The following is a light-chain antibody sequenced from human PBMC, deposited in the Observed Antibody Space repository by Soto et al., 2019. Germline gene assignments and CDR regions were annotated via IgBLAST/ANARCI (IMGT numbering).Light chain of an antibody. CDR1: SNDVGGSNH. J-gene: IGLJ1*01. CDR2: NVN. CDR3: TSSRSGGLYV. Sequence: QSVLTQPASVSGSPGQSITISCTGTSNDVGGSNHVSWYQQYPGKVPKLLIYNVNNRPSGVPDRFSASKSGNTASLTISGLQAEDESTYFCTSSRSGGLYVFGSGTKLTVL. V-gene: IGLV2-14*01.